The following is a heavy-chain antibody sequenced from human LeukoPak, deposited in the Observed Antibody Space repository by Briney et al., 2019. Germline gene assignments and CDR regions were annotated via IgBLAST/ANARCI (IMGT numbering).Heavy chain of an antibody. J-gene: IGHJ3*02. CDR3: ARRMYYYDSSGYWDRPYDAFDI. V-gene: IGHV4-61*02. CDR1: GGSISSGSYY. Sequence: NSSQTLSLTCTVSGGSISSGSYYWSWIRQPAGKGLEWIGRIYTSGSTNYNPSLKSRVTISVDTSKNQFSLKLSSVTAADTAVYYCARRMYYYDSSGYWDRPYDAFDIWGQGTMVTVSS. CDR2: IYTSGST. D-gene: IGHD3-22*01.